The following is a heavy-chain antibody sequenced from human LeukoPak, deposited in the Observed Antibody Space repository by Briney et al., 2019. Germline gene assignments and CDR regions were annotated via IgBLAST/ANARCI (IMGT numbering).Heavy chain of an antibody. J-gene: IGHJ4*02. CDR1: GGSISSSSYS. D-gene: IGHD2-15*01. CDR2: IYYSGST. CDR3: APLGFCSGGSCWDFDY. V-gene: IGHV4-39*01. Sequence: SETLSLTCTVSGGSISSSSYSWGWIRQPPGKGLEWIGSIYYSGSTYFNPSLKSRVTISVDTSKNQFSLKLTPVTAADTAVYYCAPLGFCSGGSCWDFDYWGQGILVTVSS.